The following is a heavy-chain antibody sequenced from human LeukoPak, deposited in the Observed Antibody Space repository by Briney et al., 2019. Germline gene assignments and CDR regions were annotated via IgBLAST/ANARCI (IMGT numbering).Heavy chain of an antibody. Sequence: GASVRVSCKASGGSFNNYAISWVRQAPGQGLEWMGRIIPIFGIANSAQKFQGRVTITADKSTNTAYMELSSLRSEDTAVYYCARAPSIAARPFDYWGQGTLVTVSS. CDR3: ARAPSIAARPFDY. CDR1: GGSFNNYA. D-gene: IGHD6-6*01. CDR2: IIPIFGIA. J-gene: IGHJ4*02. V-gene: IGHV1-69*04.